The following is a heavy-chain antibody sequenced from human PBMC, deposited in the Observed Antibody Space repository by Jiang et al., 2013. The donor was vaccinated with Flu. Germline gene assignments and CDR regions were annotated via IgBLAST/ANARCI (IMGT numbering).Heavy chain of an antibody. CDR1: GDSISGSPYY. CDR3: ARGPIVATGLFDH. D-gene: IGHD5-12*01. V-gene: IGHV4-39*02. CDR2: IYHSGST. Sequence: GPGLVKPSETLSLTCIVSGDSISGSPYYWGWIRQPPGKGLEWIGSIYHSGSTYYNPSLKSRVTISVDTSKNHFSLKLTSVTAADTTVYYCARGPIVATGLFDHWGQGTLVTVSS. J-gene: IGHJ4*02.